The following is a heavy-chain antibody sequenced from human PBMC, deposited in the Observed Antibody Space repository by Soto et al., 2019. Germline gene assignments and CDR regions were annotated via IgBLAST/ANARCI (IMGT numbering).Heavy chain of an antibody. Sequence: QEQVVESGGGVVQPGRSLRLSCAASGFTFSTHAMHWVRQAPGRGLEWVAITSYDGTTKDYADSVKGRFTISRDNSKNAVYLQMNSLRSEDTALYYCARDWRTAGTTGWFDPWGQGTLVTVSS. D-gene: IGHD6-13*01. CDR3: ARDWRTAGTTGWFDP. J-gene: IGHJ5*02. CDR1: GFTFSTHA. V-gene: IGHV3-30-3*01. CDR2: TSYDGTTK.